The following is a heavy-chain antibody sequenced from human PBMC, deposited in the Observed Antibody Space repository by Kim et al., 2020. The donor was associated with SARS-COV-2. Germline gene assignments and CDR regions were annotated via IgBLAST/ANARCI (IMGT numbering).Heavy chain of an antibody. D-gene: IGHD6-13*01. CDR3: ARPPSGDVWFSSSWYYFDY. J-gene: IGHJ4*02. Sequence: GRFTISRDNSKNPLYLQMNSLRAEDTAVYYCARPPSGDVWFSSSWYYFDYWGQGALVTVSS. V-gene: IGHV3-30*07.